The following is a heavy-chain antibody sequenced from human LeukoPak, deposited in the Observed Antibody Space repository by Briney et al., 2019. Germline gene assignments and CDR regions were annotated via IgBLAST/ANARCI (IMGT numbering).Heavy chain of an antibody. CDR1: GFTFSSYG. CDR3: AKDAISGYSGYDYFDY. V-gene: IGHV3-30*18. CDR2: ISYDGSNK. Sequence: PGRSLRLSCAASGFTFSSYGMHWVRQAPGKGLEWVAVISYDGSNKYYADSVKGRFTISRDNSKNTLYLQMNSLRAEDTAVYYCAKDAISGYSGYDYFDYWGQGTLVTVSS. D-gene: IGHD5-12*01. J-gene: IGHJ4*02.